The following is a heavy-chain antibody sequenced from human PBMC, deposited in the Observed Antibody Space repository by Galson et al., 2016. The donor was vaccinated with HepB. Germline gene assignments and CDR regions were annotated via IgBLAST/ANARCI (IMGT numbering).Heavy chain of an antibody. Sequence: SLRLSCAASSFTFSNYDMSWIRQAPGKGLEWVAYITGGSKTIFYADSVKGRFTISRDNAKSSLYLQMNRLRDEDTAMYYCAREDWNYSLDWGRGILVTVSS. CDR2: ITGGSKTI. CDR3: AREDWNYSLD. J-gene: IGHJ4*02. CDR1: SFTFSNYD. V-gene: IGHV3-11*01. D-gene: IGHD1-7*01.